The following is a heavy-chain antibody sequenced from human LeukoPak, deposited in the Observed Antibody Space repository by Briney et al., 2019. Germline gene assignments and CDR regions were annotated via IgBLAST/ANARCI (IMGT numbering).Heavy chain of an antibody. CDR3: ARDGAERPHMY. D-gene: IGHD6-25*01. Sequence: GGSLRPSCAASGFTFSSYWMSWVRQAPGKGLEWVANIKKDGSEKHYVDSVKGRFTISRDNAKNSLHLQMNSLRAEDTAVYYCARDGAERPHMYWGQGTLVTVSS. CDR2: IKKDGSEK. V-gene: IGHV3-7*01. CDR1: GFTFSSYW. J-gene: IGHJ4*02.